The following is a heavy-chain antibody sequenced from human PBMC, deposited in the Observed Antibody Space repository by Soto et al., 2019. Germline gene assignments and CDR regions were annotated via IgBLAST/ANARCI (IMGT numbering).Heavy chain of an antibody. D-gene: IGHD3-22*01. CDR1: GFTFSSYA. V-gene: IGHV3-23*01. J-gene: IGHJ4*02. Sequence: GGSLRLSCAASGFTFSSYAMSWVRQAPGKGLEWVSAISGSGGSTYYADSVKGRFTISRDNSKNTLYLQMNSLRAEDTAVYYCAKDYYYDSSGYYYGKDYWGQGTLVTVSS. CDR3: AKDYYYDSSGYYYGKDY. CDR2: ISGSGGST.